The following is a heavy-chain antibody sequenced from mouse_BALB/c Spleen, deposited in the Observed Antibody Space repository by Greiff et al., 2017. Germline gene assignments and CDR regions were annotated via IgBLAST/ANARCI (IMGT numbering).Heavy chain of an antibody. CDR2: ISSGGSYT. D-gene: IGHD2-1*01. CDR1: GFTFSDYY. Sequence: EVKLVESGGGLVKPGGSLKLSCAASGFTFSDYYMYWVRQTPEKRLEWVATISSGGSYTYYPDSVKGRFTISRDNAKNTLYLQMSSLKSEDTAMYYCARHGGHYGNYGFAYWGQGTLVTVSA. J-gene: IGHJ3*01. V-gene: IGHV5-4*02. CDR3: ARHGGHYGNYGFAY.